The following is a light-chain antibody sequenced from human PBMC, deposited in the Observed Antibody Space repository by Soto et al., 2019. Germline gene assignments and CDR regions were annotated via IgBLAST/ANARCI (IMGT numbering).Light chain of an antibody. CDR1: QSVSNY. CDR3: QQRGSRPPFT. Sequence: EIVLTQSPATLSLSPGERATLSCRASQSVSNYLAWYQQKPGQAPRLLIYDASNRATGIPARFSGSGSGTDFTLTISSLEPEDLAVYYCQQRGSRPPFTFGPGTKVDIK. CDR2: DAS. J-gene: IGKJ3*01. V-gene: IGKV3-11*01.